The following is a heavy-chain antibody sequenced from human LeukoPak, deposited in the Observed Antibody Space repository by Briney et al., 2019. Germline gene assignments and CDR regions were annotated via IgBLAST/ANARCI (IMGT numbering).Heavy chain of an antibody. V-gene: IGHV3-49*04. CDR1: GFTFGDYA. J-gene: IGHJ6*02. D-gene: IGHD2-2*02. Sequence: PGGSLRLSCTASGFTFGDYAMSWVRQAPGKGLEWVGFIRSKAYGGTTEYAASVKGRFTISRDDSKSIAYLQMNNLKTEDTAVYYCTREGSVVVPAAIIRYYYYGMDVWGQGTTVTVSS. CDR2: IRSKAYGGTT. CDR3: TREGSVVVPAAIIRYYYYGMDV.